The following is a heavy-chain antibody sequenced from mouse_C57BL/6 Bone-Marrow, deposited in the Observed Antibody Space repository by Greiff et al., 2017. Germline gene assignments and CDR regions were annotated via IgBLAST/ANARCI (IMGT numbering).Heavy chain of an antibody. J-gene: IGHJ4*01. Sequence: VQLKQSGPELVKPGASVKISCKASGYAFSSSWMNWVKQRPGKGLEWIGRIYPGDGDTNYNGKFKGKATLTADKSSSTAYMQLSSLTSEDSAVYFCARLVPYGNYRAMDYWGQGTSVTVSS. CDR1: GYAFSSSW. CDR3: ARLVPYGNYRAMDY. CDR2: IYPGDGDT. D-gene: IGHD2-1*01. V-gene: IGHV1-82*01.